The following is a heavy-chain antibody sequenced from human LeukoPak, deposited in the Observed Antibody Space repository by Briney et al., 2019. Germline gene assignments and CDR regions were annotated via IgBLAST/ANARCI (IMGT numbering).Heavy chain of an antibody. CDR3: ATSTALLRDGFDP. Sequence: PSETLSLTCAVSGGSISSGGYSWSWIRQPPGKGLEWIGYIYHSGSTYYNPSLKSRVTISVDRSKNQFSLKLNSVIAADTAVYYCATSTALLRDGFDPWGQGTLVTVSS. J-gene: IGHJ5*02. CDR2: IYHSGST. CDR1: GGSISSGGYS. V-gene: IGHV4-30-2*01. D-gene: IGHD2-2*01.